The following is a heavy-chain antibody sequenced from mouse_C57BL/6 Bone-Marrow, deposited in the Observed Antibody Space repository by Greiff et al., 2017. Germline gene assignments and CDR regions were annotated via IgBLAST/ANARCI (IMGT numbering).Heavy chain of an antibody. CDR2: IYPGSGNT. CDR1: GYTFTDYY. V-gene: IGHV1-84*01. Sequence: VQRVESGPELVKPGASVKISCKASGYTFTDYYINWVKQRPGQGLEWIGWIYPGSGNTKYNEKFKGKATLTVDTSSSTAYMQLSSLASEDSAVYFCGRSYGSSYVTYFDYWGQGTTLTVSS. J-gene: IGHJ2*01. CDR3: GRSYGSSYVTYFDY. D-gene: IGHD1-1*01.